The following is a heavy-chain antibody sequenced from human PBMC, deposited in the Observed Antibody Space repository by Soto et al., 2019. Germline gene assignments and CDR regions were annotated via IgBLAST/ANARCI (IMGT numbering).Heavy chain of an antibody. Sequence: ASVKVSCKASGYTFTNYAIHWVRQAPGQRLEWMGWINAGNANTKYSQKFQDRVTITGDTSASTTYMDLSSLRSEDTAVYYCARAQKSGNSSLSYFAYGAREP. CDR1: GYTFTNYA. V-gene: IGHV1-3*01. CDR3: ARAQKSGNSSLSYFAY. J-gene: IGHJ4*02. D-gene: IGHD1-26*01. CDR2: INAGNANT.